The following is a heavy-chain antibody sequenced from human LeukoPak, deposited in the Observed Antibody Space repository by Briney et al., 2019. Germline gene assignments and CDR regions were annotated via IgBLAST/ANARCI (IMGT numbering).Heavy chain of an antibody. CDR1: GFIFSNYN. J-gene: IGHJ4*02. Sequence: GGSLRLSCAASGFIFSNYNMNWVRQAPGKGLEWVSYISSGSSTVYYEDSVEGRFTTSRDNAKNSLYLQMNSLRAEDTAVYYCARAAAPDYWGQGTLVTVSS. CDR2: ISSGSSTV. V-gene: IGHV3-48*01. D-gene: IGHD2-15*01. CDR3: ARAAAPDY.